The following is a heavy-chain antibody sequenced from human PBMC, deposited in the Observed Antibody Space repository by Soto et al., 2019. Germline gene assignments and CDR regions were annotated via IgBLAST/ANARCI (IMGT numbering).Heavy chain of an antibody. D-gene: IGHD5-12*01. CDR1: GGTFSSYA. CDR3: GGNSGYDPRYYYYYGMDV. V-gene: IGHV1-69*13. CDR2: IIPIFGTA. Sequence: SGKVSCKASGGTFSSYAISWVRQAPGQGLEWMGGIIPIFGTANYAQKFQGRVTITADESTSTAYMELSSLRSEDTAVYYCGGNSGYDPRYYYYYGMDVWGQGTTVTVSS. J-gene: IGHJ6*02.